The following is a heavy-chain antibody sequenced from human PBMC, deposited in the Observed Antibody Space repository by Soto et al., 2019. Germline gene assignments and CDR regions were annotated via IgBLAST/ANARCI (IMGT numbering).Heavy chain of an antibody. CDR3: AADPGYGSGSYYNVNYYYYGMDV. CDR2: IVVGSGNT. J-gene: IGHJ6*02. D-gene: IGHD3-10*01. V-gene: IGHV1-58*01. Sequence: SVKVSCKASGFTFTSSAVQWVRQARGQRLEWIGWIVVGSGNTNYAQKFQERVTITRDMSTSTAYMELSSLRSEDTAVYYCAADPGYGSGSYYNVNYYYYGMDVWGQGTTVTVSS. CDR1: GFTFTSSA.